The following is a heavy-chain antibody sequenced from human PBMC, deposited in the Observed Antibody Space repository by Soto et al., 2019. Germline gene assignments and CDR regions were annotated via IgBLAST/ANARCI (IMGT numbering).Heavy chain of an antibody. J-gene: IGHJ6*03. Sequence: PGGTLRLSCAASGFTFSSYGMHWVRQAPGKGLEWVASISSSGSNIYYADSVRGRFTISRDNAKYSLYLQMNSLRAEDTAVYYCARDALGVVVVAATDYYYYYMDVWGKGTTVTVSS. CDR1: GFTFSSYG. D-gene: IGHD2-15*01. CDR2: ISSSGSNI. V-gene: IGHV3-21*01. CDR3: ARDALGVVVVAATDYYYYYMDV.